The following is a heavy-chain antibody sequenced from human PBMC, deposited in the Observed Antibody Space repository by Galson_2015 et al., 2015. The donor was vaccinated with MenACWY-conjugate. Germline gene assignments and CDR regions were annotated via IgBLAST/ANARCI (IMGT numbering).Heavy chain of an antibody. J-gene: IGHJ4*02. CDR2: IRYNGLQK. CDR3: AKIGGDLLSGYRPQ. CDR1: GFIFSGYD. V-gene: IGHV3-30*02. Sequence: SLRLSCAASGFIFSGYDMHWVRQAPGEGLEWVALIRYNGLQKNYSESVKGRFTISRDNSKNTLNLQMNSLRTDDTAVYYCAKIGGDLLSGYRPQWGQGTLVTVSS. D-gene: IGHD3-3*01.